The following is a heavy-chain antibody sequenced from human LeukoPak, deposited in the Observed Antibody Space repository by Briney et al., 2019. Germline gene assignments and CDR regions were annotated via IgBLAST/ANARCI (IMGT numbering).Heavy chain of an antibody. CDR2: IRQDGSEK. V-gene: IGHV3-7*01. J-gene: IGHJ4*01. D-gene: IGHD6-13*01. Sequence: GGSLRLSCEVSGFTFTDYWMNWVRQAPGKGPEWVASIRQDGSEKTYVDSVRGRFTISRGNTKNSLSLQLNGLRAEDTAVYYCARDGTAAGLYFDLWGQGTLVTVSS. CDR3: ARDGTAAGLYFDL. CDR1: GFTFTDYW.